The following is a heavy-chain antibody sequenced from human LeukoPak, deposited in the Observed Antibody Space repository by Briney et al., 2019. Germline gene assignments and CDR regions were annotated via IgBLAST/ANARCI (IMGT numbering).Heavy chain of an antibody. CDR2: ISPNSGDT. Sequence: ASVKVSCKASGGTFSSYAISWVRQAPGQGLEWMGWISPNSGDTDYAQRFQGRVTMTRDTSTSTAYMELSRLTSDDTAVYYCARAAIAVAGDYHYHYMDVWGKGTTVTVSS. D-gene: IGHD6-19*01. CDR3: ARAAIAVAGDYHYHYMDV. J-gene: IGHJ6*03. V-gene: IGHV1-2*02. CDR1: GGTFSSYA.